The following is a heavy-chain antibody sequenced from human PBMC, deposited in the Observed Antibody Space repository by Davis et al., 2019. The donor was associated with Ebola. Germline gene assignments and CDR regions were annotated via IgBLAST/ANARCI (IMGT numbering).Heavy chain of an antibody. D-gene: IGHD3-16*01. CDR1: GFTLSSYE. J-gene: IGHJ6*02. V-gene: IGHV3-48*03. Sequence: GGSLRLSCAASGFTLSSYEMNWVRQAPGKGLEWVSYISSSGSTIYYADSVKGRFTISRDNSKNTLYLQMNSLRAEDTAVYYCAREMFGTEDVWGQGTTVTVSS. CDR2: ISSSGSTI. CDR3: AREMFGTEDV.